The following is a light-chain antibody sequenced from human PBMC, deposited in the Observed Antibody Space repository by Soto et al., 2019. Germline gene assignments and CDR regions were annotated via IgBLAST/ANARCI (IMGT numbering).Light chain of an antibody. CDR3: SSYTSSSTLVV. J-gene: IGLJ2*01. CDR2: EVS. CDR1: SSDVGGYNY. Sequence: QSALTQPASVSGSPGQSITISCTGTSSDVGGYNYVSWYQQHPGKSPKLMIYEVSNRPSGVSNRLSGSKSGTPASLTISGLQAEDEADYYCSSYTSSSTLVVFGGGTQLTVL. V-gene: IGLV2-14*01.